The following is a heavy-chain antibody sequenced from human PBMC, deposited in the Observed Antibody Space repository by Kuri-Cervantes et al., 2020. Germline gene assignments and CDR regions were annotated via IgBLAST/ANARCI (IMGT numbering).Heavy chain of an antibody. CDR2: ISAYNGNT. Sequence: ASVKVSCKASGYTFTGYYMHWVRQAPGQGLEWMGWISAYNGNTNYAQKLQGRVTMTTDTSTSTAYMELRSLRSDDTAVYYCARDKGLSMIVVYYYYYGMDVWGQGTTVTVSS. V-gene: IGHV1-18*04. CDR3: ARDKGLSMIVVYYYYYGMDV. D-gene: IGHD3-22*01. J-gene: IGHJ6*02. CDR1: GYTFTGYY.